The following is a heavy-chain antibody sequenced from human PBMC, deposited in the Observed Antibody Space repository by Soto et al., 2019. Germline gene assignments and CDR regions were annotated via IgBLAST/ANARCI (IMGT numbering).Heavy chain of an antibody. V-gene: IGHV1-69*13. CDR3: ARHNFYYETRGYNEPNGTWFGP. D-gene: IGHD3-22*01. CDR2: ITPIFVTA. Sequence: SVKVSCKASGGTFSSNGISWVREAPGQGLEWMGGITPIFVTAKYAQKFQGRVTITADESTNTAYLEVSGLRSEDTAVYYCARHNFYYETRGYNEPNGTWFGPWGQGSGVTVSS. CDR1: GGTFSSNG. J-gene: IGHJ5*02.